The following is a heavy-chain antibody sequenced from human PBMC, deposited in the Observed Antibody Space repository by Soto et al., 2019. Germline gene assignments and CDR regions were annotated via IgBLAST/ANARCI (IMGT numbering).Heavy chain of an antibody. D-gene: IGHD3-10*01. V-gene: IGHV3-30*18. CDR1: GFTFSSSG. CDR3: AKEAIWFGELLRVNFDY. Sequence: SCAASGFTFSSSGMHCVRQAPGTGLEWVAVISYDGSNKYYADSVKCRFTISRDNSKNTLYLQMNSLRAEDTAVYYCAKEAIWFGELLRVNFDYWGQGTPVTVSS. J-gene: IGHJ4*02. CDR2: ISYDGSNK.